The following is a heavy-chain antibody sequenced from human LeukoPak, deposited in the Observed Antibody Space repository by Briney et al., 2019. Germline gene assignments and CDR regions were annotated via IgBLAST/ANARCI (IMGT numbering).Heavy chain of an antibody. CDR2: ISGSGGST. V-gene: IGHV3-23*01. Sequence: GGSLRLSCAASGFTFSSYAMSWVRQAPGKGLEWVSAISGSGGSTYYADSVKGRFTISRDNSKNTLYLQMNSLRAEDTAVYYCAKEPTSNDFWSGYYLDDYFDYWGQGTLVTVSS. CDR1: GFTFSSYA. J-gene: IGHJ4*02. D-gene: IGHD3-3*01. CDR3: AKEPTSNDFWSGYYLDDYFDY.